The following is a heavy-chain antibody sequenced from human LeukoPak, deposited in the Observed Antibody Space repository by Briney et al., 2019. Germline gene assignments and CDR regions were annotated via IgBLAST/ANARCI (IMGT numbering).Heavy chain of an antibody. Sequence: ASVKVSCKASGYTFTCYYMHWVRQAPGQGLEWMGWINPNSGGTNYAQKFQGRVTMTRDTSISTAYMELSRLRSDDTAVYYCARGGGHSSGCKWSWGQGTLVTVSS. D-gene: IGHD6-19*01. J-gene: IGHJ5*02. CDR1: GYTFTCYY. CDR3: ARGGGHSSGCKWS. V-gene: IGHV1-2*02. CDR2: INPNSGGT.